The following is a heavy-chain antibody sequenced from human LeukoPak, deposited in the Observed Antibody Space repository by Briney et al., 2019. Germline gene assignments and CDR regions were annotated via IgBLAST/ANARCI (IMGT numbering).Heavy chain of an antibody. Sequence: ASVKVSCKASGYTFTGYYMHWVRQAPGQGLEWMGWINPNSGGTNYAQKFQGRVTMTRDTSISTAYMELSRLRSDDTAVYYCARVSRGYGYGLGWFDPWGQGTLVTVSS. J-gene: IGHJ5*02. CDR2: INPNSGGT. CDR3: ARVSRGYGYGLGWFDP. CDR1: GYTFTGYY. V-gene: IGHV1-2*02. D-gene: IGHD5-18*01.